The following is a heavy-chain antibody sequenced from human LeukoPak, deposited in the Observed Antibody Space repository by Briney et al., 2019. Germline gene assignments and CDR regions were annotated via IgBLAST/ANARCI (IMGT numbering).Heavy chain of an antibody. J-gene: IGHJ4*02. CDR1: GFTFSNYA. Sequence: GGSLRLSCAASGFTFSNYAMTWVRQAPGKGLEWVSSITGNTDTTYYADSVKGRFTMSRDNSKNTLYLHMNNLRDDDTAEYFCAKESLVVIESFFDNWGQGTLVLVSS. D-gene: IGHD3-22*01. CDR3: AKESLVVIESFFDN. V-gene: IGHV3-23*01. CDR2: ITGNTDTT.